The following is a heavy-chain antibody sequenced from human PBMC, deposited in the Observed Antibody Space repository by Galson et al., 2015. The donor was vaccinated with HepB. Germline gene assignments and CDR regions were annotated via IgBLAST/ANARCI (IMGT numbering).Heavy chain of an antibody. D-gene: IGHD2-21*02. CDR1: GYNFTGYD. Sequence: SVKVSCKASGYNFTGYDMNWVRQTTGQGLEWMGWMNPNSGDTGYAQKFQGRVTMTRSTSISTAYMVLSSLKSEDTAVYYCARGRDKSNWFDPWGQGTLVTVSS. CDR3: ARGRDKSNWFDP. V-gene: IGHV1-8*01. CDR2: MNPNSGDT. J-gene: IGHJ5*02.